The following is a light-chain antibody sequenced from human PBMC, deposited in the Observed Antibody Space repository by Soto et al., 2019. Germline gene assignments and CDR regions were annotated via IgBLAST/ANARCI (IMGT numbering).Light chain of an antibody. CDR1: QSVRSSY. CDR3: QQYGSSPLT. Sequence: EIVLTQSPGTLSLSPGEGATLSCRASQSVRSSYLAWYQQKPGQAPRLLIYGASSRATGIPDRFSGSGSGTDFTLTIGRLEPEDFAVYYCQQYGSSPLTFGQGTKVEIK. J-gene: IGKJ1*01. V-gene: IGKV3-20*01. CDR2: GAS.